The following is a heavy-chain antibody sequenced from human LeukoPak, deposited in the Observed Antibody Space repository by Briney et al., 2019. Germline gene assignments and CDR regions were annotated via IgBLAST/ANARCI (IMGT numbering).Heavy chain of an antibody. J-gene: IGHJ4*02. CDR2: INQDGSGR. CDR3: VRGIDY. V-gene: IGHV3-7*05. Sequence: PGGSLRLSCAVSGFTFSSYWMNWVRQAPGKGLEWVATINQDGSGRDYVDSVKGRLTISRDNAKNSLFLQMNNLRAEDTASYYCVRGIDYWGQGTLVTVSS. CDR1: GFTFSSYW.